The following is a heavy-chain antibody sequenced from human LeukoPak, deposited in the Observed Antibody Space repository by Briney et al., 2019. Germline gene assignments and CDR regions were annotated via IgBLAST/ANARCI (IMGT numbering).Heavy chain of an antibody. CDR3: ARVRGYGDHYGL. V-gene: IGHV1-2*02. Sequence: ASVKVSCKASGYTFTSYDINWVRQAPGQGLEWMGWINPNSGGTNYAQKFQGRVTMTRDTSISTAYMELSRLRSDDTAVYYCARVRGYGDHYGLWGQGTLVTVSS. D-gene: IGHD4-17*01. CDR2: INPNSGGT. CDR1: GYTFTSYD. J-gene: IGHJ4*02.